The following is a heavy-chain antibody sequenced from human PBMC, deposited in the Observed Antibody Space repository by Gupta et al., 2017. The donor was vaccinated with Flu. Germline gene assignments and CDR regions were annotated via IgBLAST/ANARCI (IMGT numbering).Heavy chain of an antibody. CDR3: ARGSITARQVFDY. D-gene: IGHD6-6*01. Sequence: RQAPGKGLEWVSSIDGSSNYIYYADSVRGRFTISRDNAKKSLYLQMNSLRAEDTAVYYCARGSITARQVFDYWGQGTLVTVSS. CDR2: IDGSSNYI. V-gene: IGHV3-21*01. J-gene: IGHJ4*02.